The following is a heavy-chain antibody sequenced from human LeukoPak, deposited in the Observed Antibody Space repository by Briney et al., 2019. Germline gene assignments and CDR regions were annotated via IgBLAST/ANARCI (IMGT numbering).Heavy chain of an antibody. CDR3: ARHITMVRGVIKRPDWFFDL. J-gene: IGHJ2*01. D-gene: IGHD3-10*01. V-gene: IGHV3-23*01. CDR2: ISGSGGST. Sequence: GGSLRLSCAASGFTFSSYATSWVRQAPGKGLEWVSGISGSGGSTYYADSVKGRFTISRDNSKNTLYLQMNSLRAEDTAVYYCARHITMVRGVIKRPDWFFDLWGRGTLVTVSS. CDR1: GFTFSSYA.